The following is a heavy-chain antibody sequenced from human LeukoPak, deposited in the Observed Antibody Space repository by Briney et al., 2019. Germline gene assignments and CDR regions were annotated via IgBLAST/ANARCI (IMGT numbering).Heavy chain of an antibody. CDR3: ARYKEVGATGENFDY. CDR2: INHSGST. J-gene: IGHJ4*02. V-gene: IGHV4-34*01. CDR1: GGSFSGYY. D-gene: IGHD1-26*01. Sequence: PSETLSLTCAVYGGSFSGYYWSWIRQPPGKGLEWIGEINHSGSTNYNPSLKSRVTISVDTSKNQFSLKLSSVTAADTAVYYCARYKEVGATGENFDYWGQGTLVTVSS.